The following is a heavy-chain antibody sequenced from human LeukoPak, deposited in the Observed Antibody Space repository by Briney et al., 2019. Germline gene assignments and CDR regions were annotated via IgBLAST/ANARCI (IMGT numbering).Heavy chain of an antibody. D-gene: IGHD5-24*01. CDR2: ISYSRRN. V-gene: IGHV4-59*01. CDR1: GGSISSAY. CDR3: ARGVRLVQLCYFDY. Sequence: PSETLSLTCTVSGGSISSAYWSWIRQPPGKGLEWIGYISYSRRNNYNPSRKSRVPISVDTSKNQFALKLSPVSAADTVVYYLARGVRLVQLCYFDYGGQGTLVTVS. J-gene: IGHJ4*02.